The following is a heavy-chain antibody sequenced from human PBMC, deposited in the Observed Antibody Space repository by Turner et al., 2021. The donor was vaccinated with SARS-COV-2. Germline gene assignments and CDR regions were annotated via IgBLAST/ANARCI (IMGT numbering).Heavy chain of an antibody. CDR2: IIPILGIT. V-gene: IGHV1-69*08. D-gene: IGHD6-13*01. Sequence: QVQLVQSGAEVKKPGSSVKVSGKASGGTFSTYTISWVRQAPGQGLEWMGRIIPILGITTYAQKFQGRVTITADKSTSTAYMELSSLRSENTAVYYVARDEEGIAAAYYYAMDVWGQGTTVTVSS. CDR1: GGTFSTYT. J-gene: IGHJ6*02. CDR3: ARDEEGIAAAYYYAMDV.